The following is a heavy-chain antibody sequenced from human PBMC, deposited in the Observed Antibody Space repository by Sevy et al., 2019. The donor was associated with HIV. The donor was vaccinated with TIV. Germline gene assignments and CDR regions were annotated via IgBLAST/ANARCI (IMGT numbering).Heavy chain of an antibody. CDR3: AKLLIVVDDGFDV. J-gene: IGHJ3*01. CDR1: GYTLTDYY. Sequence: ASVKVSCKASGYTLTDYYLHWLRHAPGQGLEWMGWINPNTGATNYAQKFKGRVTMTRDTSMSSAFMDLTRLRSDDTAVYYCAKLLIVVDDGFDVWGQGTMVTVSS. D-gene: IGHD3-22*01. CDR2: INPNTGAT. V-gene: IGHV1-2*02.